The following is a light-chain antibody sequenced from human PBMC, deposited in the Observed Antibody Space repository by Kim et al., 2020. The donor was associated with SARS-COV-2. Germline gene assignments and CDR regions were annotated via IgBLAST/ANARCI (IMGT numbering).Light chain of an antibody. J-gene: IGLJ1*01. CDR1: KLGHKD. CDR2: RDN. Sequence: SPGQTGSITCSGDKLGHKDVSWYQQRPGQSPALVIYRDNRRPAGIPERFAGSNSGKAATLTISGTHAMDEADYYCQAWDSSTFYVFGTGTKVTVL. V-gene: IGLV3-1*01. CDR3: QAWDSSTFYV.